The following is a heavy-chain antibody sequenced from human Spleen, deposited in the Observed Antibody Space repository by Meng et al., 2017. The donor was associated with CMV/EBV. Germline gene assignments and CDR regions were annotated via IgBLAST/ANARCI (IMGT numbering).Heavy chain of an antibody. V-gene: IGHV4-31*03. Sequence: TGSGGSISSGGYYWSWIRQHPGKGLEWIGCIYYSGSTYYNPSLKSRVTISVDTSKNQFSLKLSSVTAADTAVYYCARADYGGNDFDYWGQGTLVTVS. J-gene: IGHJ4*02. CDR3: ARADYGGNDFDY. CDR1: GGSISSGGYY. CDR2: IYYSGST. D-gene: IGHD4-23*01.